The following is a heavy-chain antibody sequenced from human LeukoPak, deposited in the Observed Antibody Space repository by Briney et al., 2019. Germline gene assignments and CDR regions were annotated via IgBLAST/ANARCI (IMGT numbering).Heavy chain of an antibody. CDR3: ARGSFDGSAYYYDY. V-gene: IGHV4-59*01. Sequence: KPSETLSLTCTVSGGSISSYYWSWIRQPPGKRLEWIGHIYYSGSTNYNPSLKSRVTISVDTSMNQFSLKLKSVSAADTAVYYCARGSFDGSAYYYDYWGQGTLVTVSS. CDR2: IYYSGST. D-gene: IGHD3-22*01. J-gene: IGHJ4*02. CDR1: GGSISSYY.